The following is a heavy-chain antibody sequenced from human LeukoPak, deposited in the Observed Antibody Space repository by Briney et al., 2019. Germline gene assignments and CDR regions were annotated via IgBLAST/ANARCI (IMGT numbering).Heavy chain of an antibody. V-gene: IGHV1-2*02. J-gene: IGHJ4*02. D-gene: IGHD3-16*01. Sequence: ASVKVSCKASGHTFTSYDINWVRQAPGQGLEWMGWINPNSGGTNYAQKFQGRVTMTRDTSISTAYMELSRLRSDDTAVYYCARGVGDQDFDYWGQGTLVTVSS. CDR1: GHTFTSYD. CDR3: ARGVGDQDFDY. CDR2: INPNSGGT.